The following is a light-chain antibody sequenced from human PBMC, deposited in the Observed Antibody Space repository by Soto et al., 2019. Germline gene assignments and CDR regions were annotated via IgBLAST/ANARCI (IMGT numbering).Light chain of an antibody. Sequence: EIVLTQSPGTPSLSPGERATLSCRASQSVSSSYLAWYQQKPGQAPRLLIYGASSRATGIPDRFSGSGSGTDFTLTISRLEPEDFAGYYCQQYGSSPPTFGQGTRLEIK. CDR1: QSVSSSY. CDR3: QQYGSSPPT. J-gene: IGKJ5*01. CDR2: GAS. V-gene: IGKV3-20*01.